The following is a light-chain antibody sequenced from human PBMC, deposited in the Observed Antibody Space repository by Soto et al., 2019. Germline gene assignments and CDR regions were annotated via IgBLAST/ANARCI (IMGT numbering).Light chain of an antibody. J-gene: IGLJ2*01. CDR2: SNN. CDR1: SSNIGSNT. CDR3: AAWYDSLNGPHVV. V-gene: IGLV1-44*01. Sequence: QSLLTQPPSASGTPGQRVTISCSGSSSNIGSNTVNWYQQLPGTATKLLIYSNNQRPSGVPDRFSGSKSGTSASLAISGLQSEDEAYYYCAAWYDSLNGPHVVFGGGTKLTFL.